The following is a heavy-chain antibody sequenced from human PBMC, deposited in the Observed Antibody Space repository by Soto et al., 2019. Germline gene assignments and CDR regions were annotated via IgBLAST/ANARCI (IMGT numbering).Heavy chain of an antibody. J-gene: IGHJ4*02. CDR1: GFTFSGAW. Sequence: GGSLRLSCAASGFTFSGAWMNWVRQAPGKGLEWVGLIRSKVDGGTTGYGAAVEGRFSISRDDSENTVHLQMNSLKAEDTAVYYWSADLPISWASSFDYWGQGVLVTVSS. V-gene: IGHV3-15*07. CDR3: SADLPISWASSFDY. CDR2: IRSKVDGGTT. D-gene: IGHD3-16*01.